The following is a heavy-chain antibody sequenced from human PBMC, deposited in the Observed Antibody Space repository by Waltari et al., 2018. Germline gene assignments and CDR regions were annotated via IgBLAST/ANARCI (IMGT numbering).Heavy chain of an antibody. J-gene: IGHJ4*02. D-gene: IGHD2-8*01. CDR2: INPNSGGT. Sequence: QVQLVQSGAEVKKPGASVKVSCKASGYTFTGYYMPWVRQAPGQGLEWMGRINPNSGGTNYAQKFQGRVTMTRDTSISTAYMELSRLRSDDTAVYYCAREYPYCTNGVCYSLDYWGQGTLVTVSS. V-gene: IGHV1-2*06. CDR3: AREYPYCTNGVCYSLDY. CDR1: GYTFTGYY.